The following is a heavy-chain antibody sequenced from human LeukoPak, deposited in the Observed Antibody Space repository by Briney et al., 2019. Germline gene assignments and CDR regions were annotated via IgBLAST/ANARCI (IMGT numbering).Heavy chain of an antibody. CDR1: GFTFSSYW. J-gene: IGHJ5*02. V-gene: IGHV3-49*04. Sequence: PGGSLRLSCVGSGFTFSSYWTTWVRQAPGKGLEWVSFIRNTAHGGTTEYAASVKGRFTISRDNSRNIAFLQLDSLKIEDTAVYYCTRDTHGSNWFDPWGQGTLVTVSS. CDR3: TRDTHGSNWFDP. D-gene: IGHD1-1*01. CDR2: IRNTAHGGTT.